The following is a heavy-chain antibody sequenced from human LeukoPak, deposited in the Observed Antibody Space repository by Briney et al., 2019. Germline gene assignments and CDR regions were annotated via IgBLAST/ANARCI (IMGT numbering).Heavy chain of an antibody. CDR3: AKDHLLDLRREPAATNFDY. D-gene: IGHD1-14*01. CDR2: ISGSGGST. V-gene: IGHV3-23*01. J-gene: IGHJ4*02. CDR1: GFTFSSYA. Sequence: PGGSLRLSCAASGFTFSSYAMSWVRQAPEKGLEWVSAISGSGGSTYYADSVKGRFTISRDNSKNTLYLQMNSLRAEEQAVYYCAKDHLLDLRREPAATNFDYWGQGTLVTVSS.